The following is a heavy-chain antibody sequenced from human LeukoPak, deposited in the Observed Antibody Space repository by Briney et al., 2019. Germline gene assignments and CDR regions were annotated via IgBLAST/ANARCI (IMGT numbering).Heavy chain of an antibody. Sequence: PGGSLRLSCATSGFIFSSYWMHWVRQAPGKGLVWVSRINSDGSSTSYADSVKGRFTISRDNAKNTLYLQMNSLRAEDTAVYYCAREDSMAGGDYFDYWGQGTLVTVSS. CDR1: GFIFSSYW. V-gene: IGHV3-74*01. CDR2: INSDGSST. CDR3: AREDSMAGGDYFDY. J-gene: IGHJ4*02. D-gene: IGHD2/OR15-2a*01.